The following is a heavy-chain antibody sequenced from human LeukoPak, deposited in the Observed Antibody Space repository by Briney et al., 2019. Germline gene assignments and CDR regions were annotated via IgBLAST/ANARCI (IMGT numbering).Heavy chain of an antibody. Sequence: SETLSLTCAVSDGSISSSNWWSWVRQPPGKGLEWIGEIYHSGSTNYNPSLKSRVTISVDKSKNQFSLKLSSVTAADTAVYYCARDGAAAGTYYFDYWGQGTLVTVSS. J-gene: IGHJ4*02. CDR1: DGSISSSNW. V-gene: IGHV4-4*02. CDR3: ARDGAAAGTYYFDY. CDR2: IYHSGST. D-gene: IGHD6-13*01.